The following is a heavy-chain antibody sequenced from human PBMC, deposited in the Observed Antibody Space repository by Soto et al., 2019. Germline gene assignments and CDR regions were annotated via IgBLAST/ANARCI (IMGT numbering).Heavy chain of an antibody. D-gene: IGHD6-13*01. J-gene: IGHJ4*02. CDR1: GFTFSDYY. CDR3: AIGRGAAADYFDF. Sequence: QVQLVESGGGLVKPGGSLRLSCAVSGFTFSDYYMTWIRQAPGKGLEWVSYISSSTSHTNYADSVKGRFTISRDNAKNVRFLQMNSLRAEDTAVYYWAIGRGAAADYFDFWGQGTLVTVSS. CDR2: ISSSTSHT. V-gene: IGHV3-11*05.